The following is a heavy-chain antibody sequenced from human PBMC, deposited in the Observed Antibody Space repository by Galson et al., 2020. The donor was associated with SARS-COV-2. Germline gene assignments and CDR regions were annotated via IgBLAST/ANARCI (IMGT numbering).Heavy chain of an antibody. V-gene: IGHV4-34*01. CDR1: GGSFSGYY. D-gene: IGHD3-10*01. CDR3: ARGVRLLWFGELCYWFDP. Sequence: SETLSLTCAVYGGSFSGYYWSWIRQPPGKGLEWIGEINHSGSTNYNPSLKSRVTISVDTSKNQFSLKLSSVTAADTAVYYWARGVRLLWFGELCYWFDPWGQGTLVTVSS. CDR2: INHSGST. J-gene: IGHJ5*02.